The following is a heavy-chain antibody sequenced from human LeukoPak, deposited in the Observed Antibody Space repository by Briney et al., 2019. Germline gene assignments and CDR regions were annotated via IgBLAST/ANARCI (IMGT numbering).Heavy chain of an antibody. CDR3: AKDLSRAVAADWFDP. Sequence: QAGGSLRLSCAASGFTFSNYDMSWVRQAPRKGLEWVSSISDSGGSTYYADSVKGRFTISRDNSKNTLYLQMTNLRAADTAVYYCAKDLSRAVAADWFDPWDQGSLVTVSS. CDR1: GFTFSNYD. J-gene: IGHJ5*02. D-gene: IGHD6-19*01. V-gene: IGHV3-23*01. CDR2: ISDSGGST.